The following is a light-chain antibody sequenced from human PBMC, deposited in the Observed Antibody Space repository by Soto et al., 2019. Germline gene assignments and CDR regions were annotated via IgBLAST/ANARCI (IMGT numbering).Light chain of an antibody. V-gene: IGKV1-39*01. CDR3: QQTYTYIT. CDR1: QPIKNY. Sequence: DIQMTHSPSFLSASVGDRVTLTCLATQPIKNYLNWYQQKPGKAPKLLIYTASILQDGVPSRFSGSGSGTDFTLTISDLQPEDFATYYCQQTYTYITFGQGTRLEIK. CDR2: TAS. J-gene: IGKJ5*01.